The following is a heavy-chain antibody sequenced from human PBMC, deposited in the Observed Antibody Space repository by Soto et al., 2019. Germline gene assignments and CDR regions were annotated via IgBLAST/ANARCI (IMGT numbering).Heavy chain of an antibody. J-gene: IGHJ6*02. CDR3: ARHVTLGGSYSSRMDV. CDR2: ISAYNGNT. Sequence: ASVKVSCKASGYTFTSYGISWVRQAPGQGLEWMGWISAYNGNTNYAQKLQGRVTMTTDTSTSTAYMELRSLRSDDTAVYYCARHVTLGGSYSSRMDVWGQGTTVTVSS. D-gene: IGHD1-26*01. V-gene: IGHV1-18*04. CDR1: GYTFTSYG.